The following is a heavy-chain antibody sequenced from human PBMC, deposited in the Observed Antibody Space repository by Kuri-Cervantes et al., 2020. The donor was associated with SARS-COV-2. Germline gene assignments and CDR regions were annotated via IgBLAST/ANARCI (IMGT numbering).Heavy chain of an antibody. CDR3: TTVGTGYSYGFDYYGMDV. Sequence: GESLRLSCAASGFTFSNAWMNWVRQAPGKGLEWVGRIKSKTDGGTTDYAAPVKGRFTISRDDSKNTLYLQMNSLKTEDTAVYYCTTVGTGYSYGFDYYGMDVWGQGTTVTVSS. CDR1: GFTFSNAW. D-gene: IGHD5-18*01. V-gene: IGHV3-15*07. J-gene: IGHJ6*02. CDR2: IKSKTDGGTT.